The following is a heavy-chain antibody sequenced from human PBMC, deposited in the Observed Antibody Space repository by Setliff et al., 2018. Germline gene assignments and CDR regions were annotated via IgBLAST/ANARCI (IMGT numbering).Heavy chain of an antibody. J-gene: IGHJ4*02. Sequence: GESLKISCKGSGYSFSNFWIGWVRQMPGKGLEWMGIIYPGAFHTRYSPSFQGQVTMSADKSINTAYLQWSNLKASDTARYYCARSLVGATYSGYFDYWGQGALVTVSS. CDR2: IYPGAFHT. CDR1: GYSFSNFW. V-gene: IGHV5-51*01. D-gene: IGHD1-26*01. CDR3: ARSLVGATYSGYFDY.